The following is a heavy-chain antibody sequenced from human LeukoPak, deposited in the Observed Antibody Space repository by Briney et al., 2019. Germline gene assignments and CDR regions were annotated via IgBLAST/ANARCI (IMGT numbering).Heavy chain of an antibody. CDR1: GYTLTELS. D-gene: IGHD2-21*02. J-gene: IGHJ5*02. CDR3: ARVLGVTNWFDP. Sequence: SVKVSCKVSGYTLTELSMHWVRQAPGKGLEWMGGFDPEDGETIYAQKFQGRVTITADESTSTAYMELSSLRSEDTAVYYCARVLGVTNWFDPWGQGTLVTVSS. CDR2: FDPEDGET. V-gene: IGHV1-24*01.